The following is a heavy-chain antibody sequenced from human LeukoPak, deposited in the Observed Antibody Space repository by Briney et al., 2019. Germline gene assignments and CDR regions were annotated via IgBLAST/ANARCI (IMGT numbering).Heavy chain of an antibody. J-gene: IGHJ6*03. V-gene: IGHV4-59*02. CDR1: GGSVRGHY. CDR3: ARGRYAYSPRRYYFYMDV. D-gene: IGHD2-2*01. CDR2: VQNTGSP. Sequence: SETLSLTCTVSGGSVRGHYWTWIRQPPGKGLEWIGYVQNTGSPSYNPSLRSRVTMSLDTSSNQFSLNLKSVTAADTAVYFCARGRYAYSPRRYYFYMDVWGGGTTVTVSS.